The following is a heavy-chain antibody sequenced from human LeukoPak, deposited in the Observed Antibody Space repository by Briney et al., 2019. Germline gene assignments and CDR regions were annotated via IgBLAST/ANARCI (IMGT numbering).Heavy chain of an antibody. CDR3: ARHGSAAAGHGYFDY. J-gene: IGHJ4*02. CDR2: IYYSGST. D-gene: IGHD6-13*01. Sequence: SETLSLTCTVSVVSISSSSYYWDWIRQPPGKGLEWIGSIYYSGSTYYNPSLKSRVTISVDTSKNQFSLDLTSVTAADTAVYYCARHGSAAAGHGYFDYWGQGTLVTVSS. CDR1: VVSISSSSYY. V-gene: IGHV4-39*01.